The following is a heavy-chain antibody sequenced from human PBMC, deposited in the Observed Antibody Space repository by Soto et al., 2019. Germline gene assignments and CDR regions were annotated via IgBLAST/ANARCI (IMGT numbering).Heavy chain of an antibody. CDR3: ATYSGNYERYGVYYGMDV. CDR1: GFTSGTYG. Sequence: PGGSLRLSCAASGFTSGTYGMTWVRQAPGKGLEWVSTISGNGGTTYYADSVKGRFTISRDNSKNTLYLQLNSLRAEDTAVYYCATYSGNYERYGVYYGMDVWGQGTTVTVSS. J-gene: IGHJ6*02. V-gene: IGHV3-23*01. CDR2: ISGNGGTT. D-gene: IGHD1-26*01.